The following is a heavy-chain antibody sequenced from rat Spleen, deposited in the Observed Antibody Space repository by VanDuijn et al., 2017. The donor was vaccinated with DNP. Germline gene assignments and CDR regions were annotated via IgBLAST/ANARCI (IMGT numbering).Heavy chain of an antibody. CDR1: GFTFSDFY. V-gene: IGHV5-25*01. D-gene: IGHD1-2*01. J-gene: IGHJ3*01. Sequence: EVHLVESGGGLVQPGRSLKLSCAASGFTFSDFYMAWVRQAPKKGLEWVASITSSGGSIYYPDSVKGRFTISRDDAKNTLYLQMNSLRSEDTATYYCAARYSSSWFAYWGQGTLVTVSS. CDR2: ITSSGGSI. CDR3: AARYSSSWFAY.